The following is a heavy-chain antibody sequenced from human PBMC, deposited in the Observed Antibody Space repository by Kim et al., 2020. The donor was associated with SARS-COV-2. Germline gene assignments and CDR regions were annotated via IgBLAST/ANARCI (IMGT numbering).Heavy chain of an antibody. J-gene: IGHJ5*01. CDR3: ARLDSDNGGFHLFYS. CDR2: ISHSGST. CDR1: GGSISSGTW. V-gene: IGHV4-4*02. D-gene: IGHD3-22*01. Sequence: SETLSLTCGVSGGSISSGTWWCWVRQPPGKELEGSGEISHSGSTNYNPSLRNRVTISLDNSTNQLSLRLKSVTAAAKAVYYYARLDSDNGGFHLFYSW.